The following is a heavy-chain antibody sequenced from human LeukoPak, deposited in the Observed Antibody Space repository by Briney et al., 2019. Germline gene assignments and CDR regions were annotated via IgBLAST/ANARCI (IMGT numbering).Heavy chain of an antibody. Sequence: ASVKVSCKTSGYSFILYGISWVRQAPGQGLEWMGWISAYDGNTNYAQKFQGTVTMTTDASTSTAYMELRSLRSDDTAVYYCASESSGRMDDAFDIWGQGTMVTVSS. J-gene: IGHJ3*02. V-gene: IGHV1-18*01. CDR2: ISAYDGNT. CDR3: ASESSGRMDDAFDI. D-gene: IGHD6-19*01. CDR1: GYSFILYG.